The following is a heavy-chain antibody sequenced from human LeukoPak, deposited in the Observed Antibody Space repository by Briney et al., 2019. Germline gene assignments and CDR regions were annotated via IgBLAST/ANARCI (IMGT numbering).Heavy chain of an antibody. D-gene: IGHD4-23*01. V-gene: IGHV4-34*01. CDR2: INHDGTT. Sequence: PSETLSLTCAVYGGSFSDSYWSWIRQPPGEGLEWIGEINHDGTTNYNPSLKSRVTILVDTSKNQFYLHLSSVTAADTAGYYCARGSNSVAYWGQGTLVTVSP. CDR1: GGSFSDSY. CDR3: ARGSNSVAY. J-gene: IGHJ4*02.